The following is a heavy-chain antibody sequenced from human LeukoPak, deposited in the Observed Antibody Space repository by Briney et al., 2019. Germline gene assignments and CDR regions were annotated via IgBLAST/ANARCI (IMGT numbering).Heavy chain of an antibody. CDR3: ARTYYDFWSGPHLGEDWFDP. Sequence: GAAVKVSCKASGYTFTSYDINWVRQATGQGLEWMRWMNPNSGNTGYAQKFQGRITMTRNTSISTAYMELSSLRSEDTAVYYCARTYYDFWSGPHLGEDWFDPWGQGTLVTVSS. CDR1: GYTFTSYD. V-gene: IGHV1-8*01. D-gene: IGHD3-3*01. CDR2: MNPNSGNT. J-gene: IGHJ5*02.